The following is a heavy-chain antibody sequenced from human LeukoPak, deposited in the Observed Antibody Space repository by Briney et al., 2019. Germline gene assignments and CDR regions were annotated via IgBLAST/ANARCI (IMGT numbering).Heavy chain of an antibody. V-gene: IGHV3-33*01. CDR3: ARVAVAGQYYYYMDV. CDR1: GFTFSSYG. Sequence: PGRSLRLSCAASGFTFSSYGMHWVRQAPGKGLEWVAVIWYDGSNKYYADSVKGRFTISRDNSKNTLYLQMNSLRAEDTAVYYCARVAVAGQYYYYMDVWGKGTTVTVSS. J-gene: IGHJ6*03. CDR2: IWYDGSNK. D-gene: IGHD6-19*01.